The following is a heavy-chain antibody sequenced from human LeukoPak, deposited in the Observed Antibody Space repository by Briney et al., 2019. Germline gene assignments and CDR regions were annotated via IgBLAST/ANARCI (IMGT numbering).Heavy chain of an antibody. J-gene: IGHJ5*02. CDR3: ARDSSGYCSGGSCLQNWFDP. CDR1: GGSISSYY. V-gene: IGHV4-59*01. CDR2: IYYSGST. Sequence: SETLSVTCTVSGGSISSYYWSWIRQPPGKGLEWIGYIYYSGSTNYNPSLKSRVTISVDTSKNQFSLKLSSVTAADTAVYYCARDSSGYCSGGSCLQNWFDPWGQGPLVTVSS. D-gene: IGHD2-15*01.